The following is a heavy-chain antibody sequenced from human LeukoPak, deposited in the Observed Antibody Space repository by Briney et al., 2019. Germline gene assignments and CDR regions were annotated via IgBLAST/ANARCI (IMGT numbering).Heavy chain of an antibody. CDR3: ARASWVSTTDAVR. J-gene: IGHJ4*02. CDR1: GLSFSTFA. CDR2: LRGNGET. V-gene: IGHV3-23*01. Sequence: GGSLRLSCAASGLSFSTFAMSWVRQGPARGLEWVSSLRGNGETFYAESVKGRFTLSSDSSRNTVYLHLNNLKVEDTAMYYCARASWVSTTDAVRWGQGTWFTVS. D-gene: IGHD1-14*01.